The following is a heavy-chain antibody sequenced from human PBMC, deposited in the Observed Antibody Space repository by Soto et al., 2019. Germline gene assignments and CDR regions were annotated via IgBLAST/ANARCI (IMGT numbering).Heavy chain of an antibody. J-gene: IGHJ4*02. CDR3: ARGLYSSSWPPVVGY. D-gene: IGHD6-13*01. Sequence: PSETLSLTCAVYGGSFSGYYWSWIRQPPGKGLEWIGEINHSGSTNYNPSLKSRVTISVDTSKNQFSLKLSSVTAADTAVYYCARGLYSSSWPPVVGYWGQGTLVTVSS. CDR2: INHSGST. CDR1: GGSFSGYY. V-gene: IGHV4-34*01.